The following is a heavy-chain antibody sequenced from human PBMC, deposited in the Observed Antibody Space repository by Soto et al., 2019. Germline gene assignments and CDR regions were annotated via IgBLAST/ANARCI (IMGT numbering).Heavy chain of an antibody. CDR1: ADTFANYG. D-gene: IGHD2-15*01. J-gene: IGHJ4*02. CDR3: AILAPCSGGNCYSRPLDS. V-gene: IGHV1-18*01. CDR2: ITPSNGDT. Sequence: QVQLLQSGAEAKKPGASVKVSCKASADTFANYGISWVRQAPGQGPEWMGWITPSNGDTNYAQKFQGRVIMTTDTSTSTAYMEVRSLRSDDTAVYYCAILAPCSGGNCYSRPLDSCGQGTLVTVSS.